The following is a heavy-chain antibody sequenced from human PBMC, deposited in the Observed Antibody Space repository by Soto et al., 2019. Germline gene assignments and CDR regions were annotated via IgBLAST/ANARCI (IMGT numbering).Heavy chain of an antibody. Sequence: QVQLVQSGAEVKKPGASVKVSCQASGYTFSSYDINWVRQATGQGLEWMGWMNPNTGNTGYAQKFQGRVSMTRDTSLSTAYMELSSLTSEDTAVYYCARSPWYDYGHYVFNWFDPWGQGTLVTVSS. CDR2: MNPNTGNT. CDR1: GYTFSSYD. CDR3: ARSPWYDYGHYVFNWFDP. J-gene: IGHJ5*02. V-gene: IGHV1-8*01. D-gene: IGHD4-17*01.